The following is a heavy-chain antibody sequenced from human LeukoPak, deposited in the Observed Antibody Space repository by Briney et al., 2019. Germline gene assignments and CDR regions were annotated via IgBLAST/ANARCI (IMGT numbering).Heavy chain of an antibody. CDR2: INHSGST. V-gene: IGHV4-34*01. CDR3: ASSGYYYPYNWFDP. J-gene: IGHJ5*02. CDR1: GGSFSGYY. Sequence: SETLSLTCAVYGGSFSGYYWSWLRQPPGKGLEWIGEINHSGSTNYNPSLKSRVTISVDTSKNQFSLKLSSVTAADTAVYYCASSGYYYPYNWFDPWGQGTLVTVSS. D-gene: IGHD3-22*01.